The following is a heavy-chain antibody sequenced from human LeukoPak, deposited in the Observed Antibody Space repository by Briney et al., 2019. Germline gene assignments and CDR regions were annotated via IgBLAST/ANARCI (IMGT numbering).Heavy chain of an antibody. CDR3: SRSLDY. J-gene: IGHJ4*02. V-gene: IGHV3-7*01. CDR2: IKQDGSEG. CDR1: GFPFSDYW. Sequence: GGSPRLSCAASGFPFSDYWMDWVRQAPGKGMEWVANIKQDGSEGYYADSVKGRFTISRDNAKSSLYLQMNSLRAEDTAVYYCSRSLDYWGQGALVTVSS.